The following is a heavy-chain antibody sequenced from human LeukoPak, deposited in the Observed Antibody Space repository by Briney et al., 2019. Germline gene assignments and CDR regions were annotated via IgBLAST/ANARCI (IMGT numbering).Heavy chain of an antibody. J-gene: IGHJ4*02. Sequence: SETLSLTCTVSGASISSHYWSWIRQPPGKGLEWIGYIRNSGSTNYNPSFKSRVTISLDTSTNQFSLKLSSVTAADTAVYYCARTGFSSGPFADHWGQGTLVTVSS. D-gene: IGHD2-8*02. CDR3: ARTGFSSGPFADH. V-gene: IGHV4-59*11. CDR1: GASISSHY. CDR2: IRNSGST.